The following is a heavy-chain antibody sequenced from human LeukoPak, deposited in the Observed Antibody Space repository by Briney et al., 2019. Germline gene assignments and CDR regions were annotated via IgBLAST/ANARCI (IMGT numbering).Heavy chain of an antibody. CDR1: GFTVKSYY. V-gene: IGHV3-53*01. J-gene: IGHJ3*02. CDR2: IHNGGNT. D-gene: IGHD3-22*01. Sequence: GGSLRLSCAASGFTVKSYYLTWVRQAPGKGLEWVSVIHNGGNTYYADSVLGRFTISIDTSMNMLYLQMNSLRAEDTALYYCARAHYDSSGYDAFDIWGQGTMVTVSS. CDR3: ARAHYDSSGYDAFDI.